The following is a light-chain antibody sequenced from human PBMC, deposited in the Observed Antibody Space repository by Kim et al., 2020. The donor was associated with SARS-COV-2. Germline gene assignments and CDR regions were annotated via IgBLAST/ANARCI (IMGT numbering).Light chain of an antibody. Sequence: VAPGERATLACRASQSVSSNFAWYQQNPDHAPRFLIYGASARATGIPARFSGSGSGTEFPLTISSLQSEDFAVYYCQQYNNWPPGPFGQGTRLEI. J-gene: IGKJ2*01. V-gene: IGKV3-15*01. CDR3: QQYNNWPPGP. CDR2: GAS. CDR1: QSVSSN.